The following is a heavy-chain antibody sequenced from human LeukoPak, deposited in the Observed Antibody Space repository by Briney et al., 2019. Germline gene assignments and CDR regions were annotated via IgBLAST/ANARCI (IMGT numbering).Heavy chain of an antibody. CDR2: IKSDGSST. J-gene: IGHJ4*02. D-gene: IGHD3-22*01. V-gene: IGHV3-74*01. Sequence: PGGSLRLSCAASGFTFSSYWTHWVRQAPGKGLVWVSRIKSDGSSTSYADSVKGRFTISRDNAKNTLYLQMNSLRAEDTAVYYCARGSYYYDSSGYSPGAYWGQGTLVTVSS. CDR1: GFTFSSYW. CDR3: ARGSYYYDSSGYSPGAY.